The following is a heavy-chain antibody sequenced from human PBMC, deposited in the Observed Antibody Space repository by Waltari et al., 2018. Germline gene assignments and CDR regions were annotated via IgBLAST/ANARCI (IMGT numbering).Heavy chain of an antibody. V-gene: IGHV1-24*01. CDR1: GYTLTALS. Sequence: QVQLVQSGAEVKKPRASVKVSCTVSGYTLTALSMHRVRQAPGKGLEWMGGFDPEDGETIYAQKFQGRVTMTEDTSTDTAYMELSSLRSEDTAVYYCATIAAAHYYYYMDVWGKGTTVTVSS. CDR2: FDPEDGET. D-gene: IGHD6-13*01. CDR3: ATIAAAHYYYYMDV. J-gene: IGHJ6*03.